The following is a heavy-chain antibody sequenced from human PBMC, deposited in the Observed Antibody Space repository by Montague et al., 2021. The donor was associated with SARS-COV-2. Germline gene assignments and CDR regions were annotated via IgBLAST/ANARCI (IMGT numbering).Heavy chain of an antibody. J-gene: IGHJ4*02. CDR2: INQDGSAK. CDR1: GFTFSLDW. V-gene: IGHV3-7*03. CDR3: AKNLDQ. Sequence: SLRLSCAASGFTFSLDWMTWVRQVPGTGPEWVASINQDGSAKYYVDSVKSRLTISRDNAQKSLFLQMNSMRAEDTAVYHRAKNLDQWGQGTLVTVSS.